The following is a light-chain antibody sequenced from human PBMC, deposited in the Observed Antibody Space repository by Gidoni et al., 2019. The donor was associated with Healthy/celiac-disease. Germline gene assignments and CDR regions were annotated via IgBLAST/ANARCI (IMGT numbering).Light chain of an antibody. V-gene: IGKV1-39*01. J-gene: IGKJ1*01. CDR1: QSISSY. Sequence: DIQMTQSPSSLSASVGDRVTITCRASQSISSYLNWYQQKPGKAPKLLIYAASRLQSGVPSRFSGSGSGTDFTLTISSLQPEDFATYYCQQSYSTPRATFXQXTKVEIK. CDR3: QQSYSTPRAT. CDR2: AAS.